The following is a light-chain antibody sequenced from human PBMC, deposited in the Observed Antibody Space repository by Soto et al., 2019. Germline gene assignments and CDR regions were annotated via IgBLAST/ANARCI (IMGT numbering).Light chain of an antibody. CDR3: SSYTSSSTLV. J-gene: IGLJ1*01. V-gene: IGLV2-14*01. Sequence: QSALTQPASVSGSPGQSITISCTGTSSDVGAYNYVSWYQQHPGKAPKLMIYDVSNRPSGVSNRFSGSKSGNTASLTISGLHAEDEADYYCSSYTSSSTLVFGTRTKLTVL. CDR2: DVS. CDR1: SSDVGAYNY.